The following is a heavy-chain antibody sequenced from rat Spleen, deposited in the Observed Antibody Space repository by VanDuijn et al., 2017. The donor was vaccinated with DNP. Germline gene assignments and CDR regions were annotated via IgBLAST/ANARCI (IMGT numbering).Heavy chain of an antibody. D-gene: IGHD1-1*01. CDR3: ARHGDYGYAMDA. V-gene: IGHV3-1*01. J-gene: IGHJ4*01. Sequence: EMQLQESGPGLVKPSQSLSLTCSVTDYSITSDYWGWIRKFPGNKMEWIGHINYSGSTSYNPSLKSRISITRDTSKNQFFLQLNSVTTEDTATYYCARHGDYGYAMDAWGQGTSVTVSS. CDR1: DYSITSDY. CDR2: INYSGST.